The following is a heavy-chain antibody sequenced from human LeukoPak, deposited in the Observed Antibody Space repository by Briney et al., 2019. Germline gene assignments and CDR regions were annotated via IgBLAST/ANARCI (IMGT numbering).Heavy chain of an antibody. Sequence: SETLSLTCTVPGGSISSYYWSWIRQPPGKGLEWIGYIYYSGSTNYNPSLKSRVTISVDTSKSQFSLKLSSVTAADTAVYYCASRTYYYDDTGYYSSAAFDIWGQGTMVTVSS. CDR3: ASRTYYYDDTGYYSSAAFDI. CDR2: IYYSGST. D-gene: IGHD3-22*01. J-gene: IGHJ3*02. CDR1: GGSISSYY. V-gene: IGHV4-59*12.